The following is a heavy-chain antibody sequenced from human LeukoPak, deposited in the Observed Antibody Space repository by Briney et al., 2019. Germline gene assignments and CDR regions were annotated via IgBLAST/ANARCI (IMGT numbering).Heavy chain of an antibody. CDR2: IYYSGST. CDR3: ARHYGP. CDR1: GGSISNYC. D-gene: IGHD3-10*01. V-gene: IGHV4-59*08. Sequence: SETLSLTCTVSGGSISNYCWSWIRQPPGKGLEWIGYIYYSGSTNYNPSLKSRVTISVDTSKNQFSLKLNSVTAADTAVYYCARHYGPWGQGTLVTVSS. J-gene: IGHJ5*02.